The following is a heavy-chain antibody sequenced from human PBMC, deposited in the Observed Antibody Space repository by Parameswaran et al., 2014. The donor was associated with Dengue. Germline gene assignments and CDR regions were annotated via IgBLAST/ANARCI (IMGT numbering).Heavy chain of an antibody. CDR3: ARVGYYDFWSGYFLSGDSLYYFDY. J-gene: IGHJ4*02. D-gene: IGHD3-3*01. V-gene: IGHV7-4-1*02. CDR2: INTNTGNP. Sequence: WVRQAPGQGLEWMGWINTNTGNPTYAQGFTGRFVFSLDTSVSTAYLQISGLKAEDTAVYYCARVGYYDFWSGYFLSGDSLYYFDYWGQGTLVTVSS.